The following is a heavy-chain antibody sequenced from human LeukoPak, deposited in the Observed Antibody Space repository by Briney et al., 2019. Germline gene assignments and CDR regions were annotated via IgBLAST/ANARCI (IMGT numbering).Heavy chain of an antibody. CDR1: GGSFSGYY. V-gene: IGHV4-34*01. CDR2: INHSGST. Sequence: SETLSLTCAVYGGSFSGYYWSWIRQPPEKGLEWIGGINHSGSTNYNPSLKSRVTISVDTSKNQFSLKLSSVTAADTAVYYCARGLKIYIPGYSNGYYYYGMDVWGQGTTVTVSS. J-gene: IGHJ6*02. D-gene: IGHD4-11*01. CDR3: ARGLKIYIPGYSNGYYYYGMDV.